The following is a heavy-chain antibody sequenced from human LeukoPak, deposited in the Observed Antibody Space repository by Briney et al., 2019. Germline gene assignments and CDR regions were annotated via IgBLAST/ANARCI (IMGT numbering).Heavy chain of an antibody. CDR2: ISSSGSTI. D-gene: IGHD6-13*01. J-gene: IGHJ4*02. V-gene: IGHV3-11*04. CDR1: GFTFSDYY. CDR3: ASWGGEQQLWVDY. Sequence: NPGGSLRLSCAASGFTFSDYYMSWIRQAPGKGLEWVSYISSSGSTIYYADSVKGRFTISRDNAKNSLYLQMNSLRAEDTAVYYCASWGGEQQLWVDYWGQGTLVTVSS.